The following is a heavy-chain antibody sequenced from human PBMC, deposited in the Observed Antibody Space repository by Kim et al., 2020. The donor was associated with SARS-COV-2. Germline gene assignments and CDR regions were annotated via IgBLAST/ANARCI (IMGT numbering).Heavy chain of an antibody. V-gene: IGHV3-7*03. J-gene: IGHJ6*02. D-gene: IGHD2-21*01. Sequence: GGSLRLSCAASGFTFSDYWMTWVRQAPGKGLEWVANIRDDGTEKNYVGSVRGRFTISRDNAENSLFLQMNSLRVEDTALYYCHAYRDGVDVWGQGTTVTVYS. CDR1: GFTFSDYW. CDR3: HAYRDGVDV. CDR2: IRDDGTEK.